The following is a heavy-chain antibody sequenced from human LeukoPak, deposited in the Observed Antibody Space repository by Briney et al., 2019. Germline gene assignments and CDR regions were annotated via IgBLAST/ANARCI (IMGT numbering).Heavy chain of an antibody. CDR3: ARDYDSSGYYSY. Sequence: GGSLRLSCAASGFTFSSYSMNWVRQSPGKGLEWVSSISSSSSYIYYADSVKGRFTISRDNAKNSLYLQMNSLRAEDTAVYYCARDYDSSGYYSYWGQGTLVTVSS. D-gene: IGHD3-22*01. CDR2: ISSSSSYI. V-gene: IGHV3-21*01. CDR1: GFTFSSYS. J-gene: IGHJ4*02.